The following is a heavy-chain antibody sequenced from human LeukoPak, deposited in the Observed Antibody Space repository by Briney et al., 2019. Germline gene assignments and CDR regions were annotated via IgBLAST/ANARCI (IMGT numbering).Heavy chain of an antibody. V-gene: IGHV1-46*01. CDR3: ATYRPSGIAAAVPYYYYYMDV. J-gene: IGHJ6*03. Sequence: ASVKVSCKASGYTFTSYYMHWVRQAPGQGLEWMGIINPSGGSTSYAQKFQGRVTMTRDTSTSTVYMELSNLRSEDTAVYYCATYRPSGIAAAVPYYYYYMDVWGKGTTVTVSS. D-gene: IGHD6-13*01. CDR2: INPSGGST. CDR1: GYTFTSYY.